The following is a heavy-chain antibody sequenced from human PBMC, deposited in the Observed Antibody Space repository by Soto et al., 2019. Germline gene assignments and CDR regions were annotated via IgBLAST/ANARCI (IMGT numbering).Heavy chain of an antibody. Sequence: SETLSLTCAVYGGSLSGYYWSWIRQPPGKGLEWIGEINHSGSTNYNPSLKSRVTISVDTSKNQFSLKLSSVTAADTAVYYCASLPLDFWGGYSGPLVYWGKGTLVTVSS. V-gene: IGHV4-34*01. CDR3: ASLPLDFWGGYSGPLVY. J-gene: IGHJ4*02. CDR2: INHSGST. CDR1: GGSLSGYY. D-gene: IGHD3-3*01.